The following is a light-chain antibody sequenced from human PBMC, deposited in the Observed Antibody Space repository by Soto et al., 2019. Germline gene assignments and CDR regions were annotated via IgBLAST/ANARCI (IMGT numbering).Light chain of an antibody. CDR1: SSDVGGYNS. CDR3: GSYTSSTTLV. CDR2: DVT. Sequence: QSVLTQPASLSGSPGQSITISCTGTSSDVGGYNSVSWYQQHPGKAPKVMIYDVTNRPSRVSSRFSGSKSGNTASLTISGLQAEDEADYYCGSYTSSTTLVFGGGTKLTVL. J-gene: IGLJ2*01. V-gene: IGLV2-14*01.